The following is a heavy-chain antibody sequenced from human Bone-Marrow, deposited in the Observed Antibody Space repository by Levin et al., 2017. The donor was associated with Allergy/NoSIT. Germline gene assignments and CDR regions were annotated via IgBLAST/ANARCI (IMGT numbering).Heavy chain of an antibody. V-gene: IGHV1-69*01. D-gene: IGHD7-27*01. J-gene: IGHJ6*02. CDR3: ARDALSQSELGYDYNGLDV. Sequence: KISCKTSGDTFRTSYISWVRQAPGQGLEWMGGIIPMFATPDFAQKFQGRVTISADESTSTAYMELTSLRSEDTAVYYCARDALSQSELGYDYNGLDVWGQGTTVTVSS. CDR2: IIPMFATP. CDR1: GDTFRTSY.